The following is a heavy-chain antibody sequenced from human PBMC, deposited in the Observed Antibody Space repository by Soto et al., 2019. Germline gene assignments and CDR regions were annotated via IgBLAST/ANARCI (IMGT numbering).Heavy chain of an antibody. CDR1: GGSISSYY. J-gene: IGHJ5*02. CDR3: ARERVRANWFDP. D-gene: IGHD2-2*01. Sequence: SETLSLTCTVSGGSISSYYWSWIRQPPGKGLEWIGYIYYSGSTNYNPSLKSRVTISVDRSKNQFSLKLSSVTAADTAVYYCARERVRANWFDPWGQGTLVTVSS. V-gene: IGHV4-59*12. CDR2: IYYSGST.